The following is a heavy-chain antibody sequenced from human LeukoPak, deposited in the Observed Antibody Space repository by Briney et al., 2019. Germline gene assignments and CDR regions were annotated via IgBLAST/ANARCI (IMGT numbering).Heavy chain of an antibody. D-gene: IGHD2-2*01. CDR3: VRDRTKYCSSTSCPLDY. J-gene: IGHJ4*02. CDR2: INPYSGGT. Sequence: ASVKVSGKVSGYTLTELSMHWVRQAPGKGLEWMGWINPYSGGTNYAQKFQGRVTMTRDTSISTAYMELSRLRSDDTAVYYCVRDRTKYCSSTSCPLDYWGQGTLVTVSS. CDR1: GYTLTELS. V-gene: IGHV1-2*02.